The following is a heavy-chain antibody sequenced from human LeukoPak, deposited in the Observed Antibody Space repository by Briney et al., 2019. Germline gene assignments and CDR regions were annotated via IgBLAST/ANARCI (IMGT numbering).Heavy chain of an antibody. D-gene: IGHD5-18*01. CDR1: GFTVSSNY. CDR2: IYSGGST. V-gene: IGHV3-53*01. CDR3: ARDQGYSYGFDY. Sequence: AGGSLRLSCAASGFTVSSNYMSWVRQAPGTGLEWVSVIYSGGSTYYADSVKGRFTISRDSSKNTLYLQMNSLRAEDTAVYYCARDQGYSYGFDYWGQGTLVTVSS. J-gene: IGHJ4*02.